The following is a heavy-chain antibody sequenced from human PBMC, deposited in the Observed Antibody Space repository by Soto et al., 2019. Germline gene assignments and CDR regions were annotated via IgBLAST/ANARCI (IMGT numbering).Heavy chain of an antibody. V-gene: IGHV3-9*01. CDR1: GFTFDDYA. Sequence: EVQLVESGGGLVQPGRSLRLSCAASGFTFDDYAMHWVRQAPGKGLEWVSGISWNSGSIGYADSVKGRFTISRDNAKYSLYLQMTSLRAEDTALYYCAKDTVDGDSPGESAGAFDIWGQGTMVTVSS. CDR3: AKDTVDGDSPGESAGAFDI. J-gene: IGHJ3*02. CDR2: ISWNSGSI. D-gene: IGHD4-17*01.